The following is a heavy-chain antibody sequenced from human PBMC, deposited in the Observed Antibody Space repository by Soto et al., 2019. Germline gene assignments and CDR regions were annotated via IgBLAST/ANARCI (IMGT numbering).Heavy chain of an antibody. CDR1: GYSISSGYY. V-gene: IGHV4-38-2*01. J-gene: IGHJ4*02. D-gene: IGHD3-22*01. Sequence: SETLSLTCAVSGYSISSGYYWGWIRQPPGKGLEWIGSIYHSGSTYYNPSLKSRVTISVDTSKNQFSLKLSSVTAADTAVYYCARCYYDSSGYHYTQDYWGQGTLVTVSS. CDR3: ARCYYDSSGYHYTQDY. CDR2: IYHSGST.